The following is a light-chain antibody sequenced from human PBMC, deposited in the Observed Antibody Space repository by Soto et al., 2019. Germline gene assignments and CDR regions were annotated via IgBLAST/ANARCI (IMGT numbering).Light chain of an antibody. Sequence: ILLALSPFSLSVSQGERATISCRASQGVRDDLGWYQQKPGKAPKRLIYAASNLQSGVPSRFSGSGSETEFTLTISSLQPEDFATYYCLQHSDYPITFGQGTRLEIK. V-gene: IGKV1-17*01. CDR2: AAS. J-gene: IGKJ5*01. CDR3: LQHSDYPIT. CDR1: QGVRDD.